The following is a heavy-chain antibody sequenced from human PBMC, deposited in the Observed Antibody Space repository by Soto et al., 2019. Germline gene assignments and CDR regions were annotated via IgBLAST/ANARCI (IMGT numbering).Heavy chain of an antibody. V-gene: IGHV4-59*03. Sequence: PSETLSLTCTVSGGSISSYYWSWIRQPPGKGLEWIGYIYYSGSTNYNPSLKSRVTITRDMSTSTAYMELSSLRSEDTAVYYCAAASGYNRNYPGYYYGMDVWGQGTTVTVSS. CDR2: IYYSGST. J-gene: IGHJ6*02. CDR3: AAASGYNRNYPGYYYGMDV. D-gene: IGHD1-7*01. CDR1: GGSISSYY.